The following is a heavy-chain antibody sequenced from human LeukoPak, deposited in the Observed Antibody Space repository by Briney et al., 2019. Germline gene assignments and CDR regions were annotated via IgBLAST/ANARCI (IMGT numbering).Heavy chain of an antibody. CDR1: GFRFSTYC. Sequence: GGSLRLSCAASGFRFSTYCMHWVRQAPGKGPMWVSRICPDGTVTNYADSVKARFSISRDNARNTVYLQMNSLRAEDTAVYYCVRDFRSADYWGQGTLVTVSS. J-gene: IGHJ4*02. V-gene: IGHV3-74*01. CDR2: ICPDGTVT. CDR3: VRDFRSADY.